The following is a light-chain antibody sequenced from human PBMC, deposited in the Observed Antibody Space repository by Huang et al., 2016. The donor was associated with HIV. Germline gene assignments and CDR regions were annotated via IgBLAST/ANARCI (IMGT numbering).Light chain of an antibody. CDR2: GAS. CDR3: QQYSDWPPIT. CDR1: QSVSSK. Sequence: EIVMTQSPATLSVSPGERATLSCRASQSVSSKLAWYQQRRGQAPRLLIYGASTRATGIPAMFFGSGSGTEFTLTISSLQSEDFAVYYCQQYSDWPPITFGQGTRLEMK. V-gene: IGKV3-15*01. J-gene: IGKJ5*01.